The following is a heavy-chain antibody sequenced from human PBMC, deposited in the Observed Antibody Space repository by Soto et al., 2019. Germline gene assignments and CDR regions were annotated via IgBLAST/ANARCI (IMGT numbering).Heavy chain of an antibody. D-gene: IGHD3-10*01. Sequence: EVQLLESGGGLVEPGGSLRLSCTASGFSFSSYAMTWVRQAPGKGLEWVSSTTDDGGRTFYEDSVKGRFTISRDNSNNRLYMKTDSQRAGTTALFDCAKGGGFGTGAYYNVAYWGQGTLVTVSS. V-gene: IGHV3-23*01. CDR2: TTDDGGRT. CDR3: AKGGGFGTGAYYNVAY. CDR1: GFSFSSYA. J-gene: IGHJ4*02.